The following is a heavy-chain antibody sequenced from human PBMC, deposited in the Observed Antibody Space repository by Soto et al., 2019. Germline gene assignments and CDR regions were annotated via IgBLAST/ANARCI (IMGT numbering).Heavy chain of an antibody. D-gene: IGHD2-2*01. CDR1: GFTFRLHA. V-gene: IGHV3-74*01. CDR3: AKGGCSSTSCLDY. CDR2: ISTDRSNR. J-gene: IGHJ4*02. Sequence: GGSLRLSCAASGFTFRLHAMSWVRQAPGKGLVWVSRISTDRSNRDYADSVKGRFTISRDNAKNTLYLQMNSLGAEDTAVYYYAKGGCSSTSCLDYWGQGTLVTVSS.